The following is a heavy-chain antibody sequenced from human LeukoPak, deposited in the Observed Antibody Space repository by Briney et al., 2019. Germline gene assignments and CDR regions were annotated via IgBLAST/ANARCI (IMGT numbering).Heavy chain of an antibody. J-gene: IGHJ6*02. Sequence: GESLKISCTGSGNSFTTYWIGWVRQMPGKGLEWMGIIYPGDSGTRYSPSFQGQVTISADKSISTAYLQWITLKASDTAIYYCARCGKSSYGVDVWGQGTTVTVSS. D-gene: IGHD4-23*01. CDR1: GNSFTTYW. CDR3: ARCGKSSYGVDV. V-gene: IGHV5-51*01. CDR2: IYPGDSGT.